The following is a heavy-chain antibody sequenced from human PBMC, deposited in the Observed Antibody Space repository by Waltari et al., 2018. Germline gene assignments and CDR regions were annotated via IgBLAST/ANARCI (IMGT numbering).Heavy chain of an antibody. CDR2: IYYSGST. V-gene: IGHV4-39*07. CDR1: GGSISSSSYY. Sequence: QLQLQESSPGLVKPSETLSLTCTVSGGSISSSSYYWGWIRQPPGKGLEWIGSIYYSGSTYYNPSLKSRVTISVDTSKNQFSLKLSSVTAADTAVYYCARDLGGAAKLFDYWGQGTLVTVSS. CDR3: ARDLGGAAKLFDY. J-gene: IGHJ4*02. D-gene: IGHD3-16*01.